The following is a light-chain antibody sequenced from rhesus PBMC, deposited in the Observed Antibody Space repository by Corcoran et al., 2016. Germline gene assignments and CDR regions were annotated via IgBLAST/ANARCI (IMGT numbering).Light chain of an antibody. V-gene: IGKV1-37*01. CDR2: YAS. J-gene: IGKJ1*01. CDR3: QQYNSDPRT. CDR1: QGISSY. Sequence: DIQMTQSPSSLSASVGDRVTITCRASQGISSYLAWYQQKPGKAPKPLIYYASNLESGVPSRFSGSRSGTEFTLTISNLQPEDFATYYCQQYNSDPRTFGQGTKVEIK.